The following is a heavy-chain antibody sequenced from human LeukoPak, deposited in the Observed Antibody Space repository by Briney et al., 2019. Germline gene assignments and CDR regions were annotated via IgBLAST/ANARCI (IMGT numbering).Heavy chain of an antibody. D-gene: IGHD6-19*01. J-gene: IGHJ3*02. CDR2: IYYSGST. CDR1: GGSISSYY. CDR3: ASYSSGWNAFDI. Sequence: SETLSLTCTVSGGSISSYYWSWIRQPPGKGLKWIGYIYYSGSTNYNPSLKSRVTISVDTSKNQFSLKLSSVTAADTAVYYCASYSSGWNAFDIWGQGTMVTVSS. V-gene: IGHV4-59*08.